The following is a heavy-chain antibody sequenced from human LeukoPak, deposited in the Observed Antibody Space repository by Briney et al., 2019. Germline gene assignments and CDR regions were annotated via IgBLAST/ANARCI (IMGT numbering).Heavy chain of an antibody. J-gene: IGHJ4*02. V-gene: IGHV4-30-4*08. CDR1: GGSISSGDYY. CDR2: IYYSGST. D-gene: IGHD3-22*01. Sequence: SETLSLTCTVSGGSISSGDYYWSWIRQPPGKGLEWIGYIYYSGSTYYNPSLKSRVTISVDTSKNQFSLKLSSVTAADTAVYYCARVGYYYDSSGYYTYFDYWGQGTLVTVSS. CDR3: ARVGYYYDSSGYYTYFDY.